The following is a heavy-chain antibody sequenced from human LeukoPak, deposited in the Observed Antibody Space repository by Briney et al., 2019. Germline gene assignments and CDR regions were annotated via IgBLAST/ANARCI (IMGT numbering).Heavy chain of an antibody. CDR3: ARDLSGTTRDYYYGMDV. CDR1: GVSISSYY. Sequence: SETLSLTCTVSGVSISSYYWSWIRQPPGKGLEWIGYINHSGSTNYNPSLKSGVTISVATSKNQFSLKLSSVTAADAAVYYCARDLSGTTRDYYYGMDVWGQGTTVTVSS. CDR2: INHSGST. D-gene: IGHD1-1*01. V-gene: IGHV4-59*01. J-gene: IGHJ6*02.